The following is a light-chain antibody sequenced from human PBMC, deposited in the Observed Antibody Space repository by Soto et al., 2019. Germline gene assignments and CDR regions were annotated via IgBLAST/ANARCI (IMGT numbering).Light chain of an antibody. CDR2: DAS. V-gene: IGKV3-11*01. Sequence: ESMLPQSPDTQSLSPGETATLSCRANQLISNYLAWYQQKPGQAPRLLIYDASNRATGIPARFSGSGSGTDFTLTISSLEPEDFAVYYCQQRVNWPLTFGGGTMVDIK. J-gene: IGKJ4*01. CDR3: QQRVNWPLT. CDR1: QLISNY.